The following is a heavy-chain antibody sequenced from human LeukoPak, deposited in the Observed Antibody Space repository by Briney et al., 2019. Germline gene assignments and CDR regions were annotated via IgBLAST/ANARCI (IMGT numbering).Heavy chain of an antibody. Sequence: PSETLSLTCTVSGGSISSYYWSWIRQPPGKGLEWIGYIYYSGSTNYNPSLKSRVTISVDTSKNQLSLKLSSVTAADTAVYYCARGHCSSTSCHFDYWGQGTLVTVSS. CDR2: IYYSGST. J-gene: IGHJ4*02. CDR3: ARGHCSSTSCHFDY. V-gene: IGHV4-59*01. CDR1: GGSISSYY. D-gene: IGHD2-2*01.